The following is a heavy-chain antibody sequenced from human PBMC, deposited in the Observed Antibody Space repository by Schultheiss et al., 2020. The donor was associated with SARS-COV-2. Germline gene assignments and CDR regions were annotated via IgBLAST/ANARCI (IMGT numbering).Heavy chain of an antibody. CDR3: ARHHCQRCQLSN. Sequence: SETLSLTCTVSGVSISSYCWNWIRQLPGKGLEWIGFIHDSGSTNYNLSLTSRVTISADPSKKQISLNLTSVTAADTAVYYCARHHCQRCQLSNWGQGTLVTVSS. CDR1: GVSISSYC. D-gene: IGHD4/OR15-4a*01. V-gene: IGHV4-59*08. J-gene: IGHJ4*02. CDR2: IHDSGST.